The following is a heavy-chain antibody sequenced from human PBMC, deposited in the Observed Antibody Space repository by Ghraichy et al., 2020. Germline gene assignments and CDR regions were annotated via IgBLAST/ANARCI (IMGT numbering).Heavy chain of an antibody. CDR3: ARTGPRFDY. J-gene: IGHJ4*02. CDR2: ISWNDDK. V-gene: IGHV2-5*01. D-gene: IGHD1-14*01. Sequence: SGPTLVKPTQTLTLTCTFSGFSLSTSGVGVGWIRQPPGKALEWLALISWNDDKRYTPSLKSRLTITKDTSKNQVVLTMTNMDPVDTATYYCARTGPRFDYWGQGALVTVSS. CDR1: GFSLSTSGVG.